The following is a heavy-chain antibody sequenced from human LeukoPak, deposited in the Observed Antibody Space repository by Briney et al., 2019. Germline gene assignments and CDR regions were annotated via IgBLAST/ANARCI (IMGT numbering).Heavy chain of an antibody. V-gene: IGHV3-21*01. CDR2: ISSSGSYI. CDR3: AREDYGDSVFYY. CDR1: GFTLSSYT. J-gene: IGHJ4*02. Sequence: PGGPLRLSCAASGFTLSSYTMNWVRQAPGKGLEWVSSISSSGSYIYYADSVKGRFTISRDNAKNSLYLQMNSLRAGDTAVYYCAREDYGDSVFYYWGQGTLVTVSS. D-gene: IGHD4-17*01.